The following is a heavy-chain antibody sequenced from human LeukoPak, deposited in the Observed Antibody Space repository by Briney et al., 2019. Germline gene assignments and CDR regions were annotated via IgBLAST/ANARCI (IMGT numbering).Heavy chain of an antibody. D-gene: IGHD2/OR15-2a*01. Sequence: PSETLSLTCAVSGYSISSGYYWGWIRQPPGKGLEWIGSIYHSGSTYYNPSLKSRGTISVDTSKNQFSLTVSSVTAADTAVYYCASGYQIVYWGQGTLVSVSS. CDR2: IYHSGST. CDR1: GYSISSGYY. V-gene: IGHV4-38-2*01. CDR3: ASGYQIVY. J-gene: IGHJ4*02.